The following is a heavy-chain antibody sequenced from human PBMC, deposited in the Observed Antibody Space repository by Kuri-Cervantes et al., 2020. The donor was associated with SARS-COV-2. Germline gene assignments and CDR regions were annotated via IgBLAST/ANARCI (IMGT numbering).Heavy chain of an antibody. CDR1: GFTFSIYW. CDR3: AKDDKYTIFGVVITPGYGMDV. Sequence: GESLKISCAASGFTFSIYWMSWVRQAPGKGLEWVANIKADGSEKYYVDSVKGRFTISRDNAKNSLYLQMNSLRAEDTAVYYCAKDDKYTIFGVVITPGYGMDVWGQGTTVTVSS. CDR2: IKADGSEK. D-gene: IGHD3-3*01. J-gene: IGHJ6*02. V-gene: IGHV3-7*03.